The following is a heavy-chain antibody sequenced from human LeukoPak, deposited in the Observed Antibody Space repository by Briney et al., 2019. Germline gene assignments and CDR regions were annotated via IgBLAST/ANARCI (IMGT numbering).Heavy chain of an antibody. J-gene: IGHJ6*03. CDR2: ISSSSSYI. CDR3: ARGYCSGGSCYYYMDV. CDR1: GFTFSSYS. Sequence: GGSLRLSCAASGFTFSSYSMNWVRQAPGKGPEWVSSISSSSSYIYYADSVKGRFTISRDNAKNSLYLQMHSLRAEDTDVYSCARGYCSGGSCYYYMDVWGKGTTVTVSS. D-gene: IGHD2-15*01. V-gene: IGHV3-21*01.